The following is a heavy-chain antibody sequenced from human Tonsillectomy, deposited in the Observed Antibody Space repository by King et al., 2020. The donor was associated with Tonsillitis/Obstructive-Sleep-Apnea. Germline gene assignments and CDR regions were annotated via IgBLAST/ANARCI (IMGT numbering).Heavy chain of an antibody. CDR3: ARGGYCSSTSVPGEDYFDH. CDR1: GFTFSSYS. Sequence: VQLVESGGGLVQPGGSLRLSCAASGFTFSSYSMNWVRQAPGKGLEWVSYISSSSSTIYYADSVKGRFTISRDNAKNSLYLQMNSLRDEDTAVYYWARGGYCSSTSVPGEDYFDHWGQGALVTVSS. D-gene: IGHD2-2*01. V-gene: IGHV3-48*02. CDR2: ISSSSSTI. J-gene: IGHJ4*02.